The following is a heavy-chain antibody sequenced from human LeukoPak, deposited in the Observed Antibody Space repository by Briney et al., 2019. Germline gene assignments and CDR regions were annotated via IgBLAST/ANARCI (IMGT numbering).Heavy chain of an antibody. D-gene: IGHD6-13*01. Sequence: PGRSLRLSCAASGFTFSSYGMHWVRQAPGKGLEWVAVIWYDGSNKYYADSVKGRFTISRDNSKNTLYLQMNSLRAEDTAVYYCARDGLRAAGTHSDYWGQGTLVTVSS. CDR3: ARDGLRAAGTHSDY. J-gene: IGHJ4*02. CDR2: IWYDGSNK. CDR1: GFTFSSYG. V-gene: IGHV3-33*01.